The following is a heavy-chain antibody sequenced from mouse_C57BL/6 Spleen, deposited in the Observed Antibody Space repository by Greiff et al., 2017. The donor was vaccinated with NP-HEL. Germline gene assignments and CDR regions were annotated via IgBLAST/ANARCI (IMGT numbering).Heavy chain of an antibody. CDR2: IYPGDGDT. J-gene: IGHJ2*01. CDR3: ARWGTGTEDDY. Sequence: VKLQESGAELVKPGASVKISCKASGYAFSSYWMNWVKQRPGKGLEWIGQIYPGDGDTNYNGKFKGKATLTADKSSSTAYTQLSSLTSEDSAVYFCARWGTGTEDDYWGQGTTLTVSS. CDR1: GYAFSSYW. V-gene: IGHV1-80*01. D-gene: IGHD4-1*01.